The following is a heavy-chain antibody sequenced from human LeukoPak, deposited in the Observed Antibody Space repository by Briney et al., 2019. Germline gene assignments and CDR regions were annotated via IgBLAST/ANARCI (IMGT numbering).Heavy chain of an antibody. V-gene: IGHV1-8*01. Sequence: VASVKVSCKASGYTFTSYDINWVRQATGQGLEWMGWMNPNSGSTGYAQKFQGRVTMTRNTSISTAYMELNRLRSDDTAVYYCARDFTVFDDWGQGTLVTVSS. CDR1: GYTFTSYD. J-gene: IGHJ4*02. CDR3: ARDFTVFDD. CDR2: MNPNSGST. D-gene: IGHD4-17*01.